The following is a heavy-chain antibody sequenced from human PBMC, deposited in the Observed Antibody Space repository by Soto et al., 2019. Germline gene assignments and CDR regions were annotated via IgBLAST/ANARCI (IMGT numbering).Heavy chain of an antibody. CDR2: MNLNGGNT. CDR3: ARVPRGSRYFYYLDV. D-gene: IGHD3-16*01. Sequence: QVQLVQSGAEVKKPGASVKVSCKASGDTFTGDEITWVRQATGQGLEWMGWMNLNGGNTGYAQTFQRRVSMTENPSISTAYMELSSLRSEDTAVYYCARVPRGSRYFYYLDVWGKGTTVIVSS. V-gene: IGHV1-8*01. J-gene: IGHJ6*03. CDR1: GDTFTGDE.